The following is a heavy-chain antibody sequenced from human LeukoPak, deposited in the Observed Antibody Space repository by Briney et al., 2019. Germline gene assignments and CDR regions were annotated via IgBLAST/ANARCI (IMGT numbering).Heavy chain of an antibody. J-gene: IGHJ1*01. CDR3: ARAPSEIGGYYPEYFRH. CDR1: GFTFSTYW. D-gene: IGHD3-22*01. Sequence: GGSLTLSCLASGFTFSTYWMHWVGQAPGKGRVWVSRSKSDGSTNYADSVKGRFTISRDNAKITGSLQMNSLRPEDTGVYYCARAPSEIGGYYPEYFRHWGQGALVTVSS. V-gene: IGHV3-74*01. CDR2: SKSDGST.